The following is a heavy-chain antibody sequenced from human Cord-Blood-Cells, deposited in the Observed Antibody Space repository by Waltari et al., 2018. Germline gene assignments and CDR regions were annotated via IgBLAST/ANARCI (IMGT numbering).Heavy chain of an antibody. CDR1: GFTFSSYA. Sequence: EVQLLESGGGLVQPGGSLRLSCAASGFTFSSYAMSWVRQAPGKGLEWVSAISGSCGSTYYADSVKGRFTNSRENSRNTLYLQRNSLRAEDTAVYYCAKEGGFGTMIVVANDAFDIWGQGTMVTVSS. V-gene: IGHV3-23*01. J-gene: IGHJ3*02. D-gene: IGHD3-22*01. CDR2: ISGSCGST. CDR3: AKEGGFGTMIVVANDAFDI.